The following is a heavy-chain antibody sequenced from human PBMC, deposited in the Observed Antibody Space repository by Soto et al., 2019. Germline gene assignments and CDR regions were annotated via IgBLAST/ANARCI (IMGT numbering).Heavy chain of an antibody. J-gene: IGHJ5*02. CDR2: IYYSGST. D-gene: IGHD6-19*01. V-gene: IGHV4-39*07. Sequence: SETLSLTCTVSGGSISSSSYYWGWIRQPPGKGLEWMGSIYYSGSTYYNPSLKSRVTISVATSKNQFSLKLSSVTAADTAVYYCARELESTGWFYNWFDPWGQGTLVTVSS. CDR1: GGSISSSSYY. CDR3: ARELESTGWFYNWFDP.